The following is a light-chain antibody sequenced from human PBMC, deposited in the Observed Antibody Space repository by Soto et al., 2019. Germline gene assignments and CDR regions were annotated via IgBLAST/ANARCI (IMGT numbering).Light chain of an antibody. CDR3: MQALQTPQVT. CDR1: QSLLHSNGYNY. Sequence: DIVMTQSPLSLPVTPGEPASISCRSSQSLLHSNGYNYLDWYLQKPGQSPQLLIYLGSNRASGVPDRLSGSGSGTDFTLKISRVEAEDVGVYYCMQALQTPQVTFGGGTKVEIK. CDR2: LGS. J-gene: IGKJ4*01. V-gene: IGKV2-28*01.